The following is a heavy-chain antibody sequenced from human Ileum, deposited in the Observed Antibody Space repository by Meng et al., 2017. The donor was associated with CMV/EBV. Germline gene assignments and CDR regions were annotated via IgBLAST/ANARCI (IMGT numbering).Heavy chain of an antibody. CDR1: GFTFSNYA. D-gene: IGHD5-12*01. CDR2: IDGPTPNT. J-gene: IGHJ4*02. Sequence: EVQLVESGGGLVQPGESLRLSCAASGFTFSNYALSWVRQAPGKGLEWVSHIDGPTPNTHYAESAKGRFAISRDNSQNTLYLHMNALRAEDTAVYYCTTWIVAHFDYWGPGTLVTVSS. V-gene: IGHV3-23*04. CDR3: TTWIVAHFDY.